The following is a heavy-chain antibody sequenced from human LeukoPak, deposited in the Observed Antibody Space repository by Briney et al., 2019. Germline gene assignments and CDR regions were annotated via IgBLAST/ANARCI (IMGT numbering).Heavy chain of an antibody. D-gene: IGHD1-26*01. CDR1: GFTFSSYS. Sequence: PGGSLRLSCAASGFTFSSYSMNWVRQAPGKGLEWVSYISSSSSTIYYADSVKGRFTISRDNAKNSLYLQMNSLRAEDTAVYYCARHEGGSYYWFDPWGQGALVTVSS. CDR2: ISSSSSTI. V-gene: IGHV3-48*01. CDR3: ARHEGGSYYWFDP. J-gene: IGHJ5*02.